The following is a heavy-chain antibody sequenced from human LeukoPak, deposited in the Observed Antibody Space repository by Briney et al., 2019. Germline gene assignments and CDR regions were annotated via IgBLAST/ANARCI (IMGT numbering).Heavy chain of an antibody. CDR3: ARSVPYWYFDL. CDR2: FGYVESGT. V-gene: IGHV3-23*01. D-gene: IGHD3-16*01. CDR1: GFTSSNYD. J-gene: IGHJ2*01. Sequence: GGSLRLSCVVSGFTSSNYDMTWVRQAPGKGLEWVSSFGYVESGTTYADFVGGGFTISKDNSRNTLYLQMNSLRAEDTALYYCARSVPYWYFDLWGRGTLVTASS.